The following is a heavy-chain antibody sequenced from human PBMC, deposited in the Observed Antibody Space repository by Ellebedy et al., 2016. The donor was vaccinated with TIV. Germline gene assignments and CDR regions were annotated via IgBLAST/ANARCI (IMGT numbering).Heavy chain of an antibody. V-gene: IGHV4-59*12. CDR1: GGSISSYY. D-gene: IGHD1-7*01. CDR3: ARVDGTTYYYYGMDV. J-gene: IGHJ6*02. Sequence: GSLRLSCTVSGGSISSYYWSWIRQPPGKGLEWIGYIYYSGSTNYNPSLKSRVTISVDKSKNQFSLKLSSVTAADTAVYYCARVDGTTYYYYGMDVWGQGTTVTVSS. CDR2: IYYSGST.